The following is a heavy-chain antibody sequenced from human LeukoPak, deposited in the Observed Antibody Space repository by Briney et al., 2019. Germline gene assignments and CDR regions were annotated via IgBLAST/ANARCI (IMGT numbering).Heavy chain of an antibody. CDR2: ISARGGSP. CDR3: AKDLSFLGYFFDY. Sequence: PGGSLRLSCAGSGFTLSNYAMNWVRQAPGKGLEWVSAISARGGSPYYAGSVKGRFTISRDNSKNTLYLQMNTLRAEDTAVYYCAKDLSFLGYFFDYWGQGTLVTVSS. J-gene: IGHJ4*02. V-gene: IGHV3-23*01. CDR1: GFTLSNYA. D-gene: IGHD3-3*01.